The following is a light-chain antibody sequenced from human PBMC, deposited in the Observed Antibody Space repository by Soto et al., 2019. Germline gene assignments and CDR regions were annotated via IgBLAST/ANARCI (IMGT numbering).Light chain of an antibody. V-gene: IGKV1-5*01. CDR3: XXXDSFSVT. J-gene: IGKJ1*01. Sequence: DIQMTQSPSTLSASVGDRVTITCRASQSISIWLAWYRQRPGKAPEVLVWDASSLQRGVPSRFSGSGSGTEFTLTISSLQPEDFATYYXXXXDSFSVTFGQGTKVDIK. CDR1: QSISIW. CDR2: DAS.